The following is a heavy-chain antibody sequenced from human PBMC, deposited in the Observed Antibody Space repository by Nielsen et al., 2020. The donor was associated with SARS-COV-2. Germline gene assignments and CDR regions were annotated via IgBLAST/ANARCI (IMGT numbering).Heavy chain of an antibody. J-gene: IGHJ4*02. Sequence: WIRQPPGKGLEWVSVIYSGGSTYYADSVKGRFTISRDNSKNTLYLQMNSLRAEDTAVYYCARRCFRGGSGWSGPSCLDYWGQGTLVTVSS. CDR3: ARRCFRGGSGWSGPSCLDY. CDR2: IYSGGST. D-gene: IGHD6-19*01. V-gene: IGHV3-66*04.